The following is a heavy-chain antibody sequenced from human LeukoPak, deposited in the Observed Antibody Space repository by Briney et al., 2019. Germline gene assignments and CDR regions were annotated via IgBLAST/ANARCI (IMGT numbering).Heavy chain of an antibody. Sequence: PGGSLRLSCAASGFTFSSYWMHWVRQAPGKGLVWVSRIKSDGSRTNYADSVKGRFTISRDNAKNTLYLQMNSLRAEDTAVYYCARTYGYCSSTSCYVADVWGKGTTVTVSS. CDR3: ARTYGYCSSTSCYVADV. CDR1: GFTFSSYW. CDR2: IKSDGSRT. V-gene: IGHV3-74*01. J-gene: IGHJ6*04. D-gene: IGHD2-2*03.